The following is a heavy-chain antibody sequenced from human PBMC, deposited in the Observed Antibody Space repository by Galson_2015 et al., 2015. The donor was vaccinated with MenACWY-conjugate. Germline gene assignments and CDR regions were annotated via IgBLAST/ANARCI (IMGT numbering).Heavy chain of an antibody. CDR2: TYYRSKWYN. CDR1: GDSVSSTNAA. Sequence: CAISGDSVSSTNAAWPWIRQSPSRGLEWLGRTYYRSKWYNDYAFSLKSRITVNPDTSKNQFSLQLNSVTPEDTAVYYCARWGPSHTAYRPSTDQINDAFDVWGQGTMVTVSS. V-gene: IGHV6-1*01. CDR3: ARWGPSHTAYRPSTDQINDAFDV. D-gene: IGHD2-21*01. J-gene: IGHJ3*01.